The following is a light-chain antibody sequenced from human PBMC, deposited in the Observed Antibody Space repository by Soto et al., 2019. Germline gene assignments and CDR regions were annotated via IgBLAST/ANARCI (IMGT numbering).Light chain of an antibody. J-gene: IGLJ2*01. CDR3: SSYAGSNNFV. CDR1: SSDVGDYNY. V-gene: IGLV2-8*01. CDR2: EVS. Sequence: QSVLTQPPSASGSPGQSVTISCTGTSSDVGDYNYVSWYQQHPGKAPKLMIYEVSKRPSGVPDRFSGSKSGNTASLTVSGPQADDEADYYCSSYAGSNNFVFGGGTKLTVL.